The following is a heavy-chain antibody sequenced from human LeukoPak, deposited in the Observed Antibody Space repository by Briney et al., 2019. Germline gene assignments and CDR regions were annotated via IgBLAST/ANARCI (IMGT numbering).Heavy chain of an antibody. Sequence: GGSLRPSCAASGFTFTSHAMSWVRQAPGKGLEWVSIISGSGDSTYYADSVKGRFTISRDNSKNTLYLQMNSLRADDTAVYYCAKESGYDVDFDYWGQGTLVTVSS. CDR3: AKESGYDVDFDY. CDR1: GFTFTSHA. D-gene: IGHD5-12*01. V-gene: IGHV3-23*01. J-gene: IGHJ4*02. CDR2: ISGSGDST.